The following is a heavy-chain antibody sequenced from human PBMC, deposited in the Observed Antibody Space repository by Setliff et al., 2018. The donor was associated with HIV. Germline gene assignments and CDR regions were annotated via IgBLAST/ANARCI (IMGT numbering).Heavy chain of an antibody. CDR3: ASTATTWGRHSWFDP. J-gene: IGHJ5*02. CDR1: GGAISSRAYF. Sequence: LSLTCIVSGGAISSRAYFWGWIRQPPGKGLEWIGSISSSGSFYYNPSLRSRVTISVDTSNNHFSLNLTSVTAADTALYYCASTATTWGRHSWFDPWGQGTLVTVS. CDR2: ISSSGSF. D-gene: IGHD4-4*01. V-gene: IGHV4-39*02.